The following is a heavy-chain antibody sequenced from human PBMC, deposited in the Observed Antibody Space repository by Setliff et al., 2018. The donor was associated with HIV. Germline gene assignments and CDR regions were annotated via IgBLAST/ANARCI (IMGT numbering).Heavy chain of an antibody. CDR1: GDSISRGGYY. CDR3: ARRYVDTTMVTYYFDY. Sequence: PSETLSLTCTVSGDSISRGGYYWQWIRQHPGGGLDWIGYISYSGSTFYNPSLKSRVTMSLDTSYNQFSLKLNSVTAADTAVYYCARRYVDTTMVTYYFDYWGQGTLVTVSS. J-gene: IGHJ4*02. D-gene: IGHD5-18*01. V-gene: IGHV4-31*03. CDR2: ISYSGST.